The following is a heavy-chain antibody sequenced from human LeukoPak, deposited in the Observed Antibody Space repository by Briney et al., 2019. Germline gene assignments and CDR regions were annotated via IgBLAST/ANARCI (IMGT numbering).Heavy chain of an antibody. J-gene: IGHJ4*02. CDR1: GFTFSSYA. Sequence: QTGGSLRLSCAASGFTFSSYAMSWVRQAPGKGLEWVSAISGSGGSTYYADSVKGQFTISRDNSKNTLYLQMNSLRAEDTAVYYCARGRNAAAGEGPIGYWGQGTLVTVSS. V-gene: IGHV3-23*01. CDR3: ARGRNAAAGEGPIGY. D-gene: IGHD6-13*01. CDR2: ISGSGGST.